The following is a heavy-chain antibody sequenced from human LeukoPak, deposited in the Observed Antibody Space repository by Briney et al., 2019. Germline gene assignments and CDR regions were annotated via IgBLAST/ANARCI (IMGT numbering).Heavy chain of an antibody. CDR1: GFTFSSYA. Sequence: GGSLRLSCAASGFTFSSYAMSWVRQAPGKGLEWVSAISGSGGSTYYADSVKGRFTISRDNSKNTLYLQMNSLRAEDTAVYYCAKTWGRYCGGDCYYDYWGQGTLVTVSS. CDR2: ISGSGGST. V-gene: IGHV3-23*01. J-gene: IGHJ4*02. D-gene: IGHD2-21*02. CDR3: AKTWGRYCGGDCYYDY.